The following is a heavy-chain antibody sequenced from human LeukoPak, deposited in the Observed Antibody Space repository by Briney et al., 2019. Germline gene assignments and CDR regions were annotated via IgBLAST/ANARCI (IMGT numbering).Heavy chain of an antibody. CDR2: ISGSGGST. CDR3: AKDHRIVVVPAAAFDP. V-gene: IGHV3-23*01. Sequence: PSETLSLTCTVSGGSISSYYWSWIRQPPGKGLEWVSAISGSGGSTYYADSVKGRFTISRDNSKNTLYLQMNSLRAEDTAVYYCAKDHRIVVVPAAAFDPWGQGTLVTVSS. J-gene: IGHJ5*02. CDR1: GGSISSYY. D-gene: IGHD2-2*01.